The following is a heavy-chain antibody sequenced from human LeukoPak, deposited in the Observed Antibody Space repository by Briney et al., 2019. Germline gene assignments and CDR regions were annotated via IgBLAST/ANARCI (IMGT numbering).Heavy chain of an antibody. V-gene: IGHV3-33*01. J-gene: IGHJ5*02. CDR2: IWRGGNYK. Sequence: GGSLGLSCSASGFNFRTHAMHWVRQAPGKGLEWVAMIWRGGNYKYYADSVKGRFTISRDDSRSRLYLQMDSLRAEDTAVYYCAIDPPYSVWAFWSWGQGALVTVSS. D-gene: IGHD5/OR15-5a*01. CDR3: AIDPPYSVWAFWS. CDR1: GFNFRTHA.